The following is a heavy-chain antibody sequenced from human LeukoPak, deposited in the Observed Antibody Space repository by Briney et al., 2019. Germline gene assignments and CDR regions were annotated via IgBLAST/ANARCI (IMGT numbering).Heavy chain of an antibody. V-gene: IGHV4-34*01. Sequence: SETLSLTCAVDGGAFSGYYWIWIRQPPGKGPEWIGEINDSGSTNYNPSLKSRVTIFVDTSKKQISLKLSSVTAADTAVYYCARQGSGRKGDYWGQGTLVTVSS. CDR3: ARQGSGRKGDY. CDR1: GGAFSGYY. D-gene: IGHD6-19*01. J-gene: IGHJ4*02. CDR2: INDSGST.